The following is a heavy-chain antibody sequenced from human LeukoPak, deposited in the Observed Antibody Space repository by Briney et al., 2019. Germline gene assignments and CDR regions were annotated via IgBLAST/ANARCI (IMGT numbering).Heavy chain of an antibody. CDR3: ARVTYGSGTYGAFDY. J-gene: IGHJ4*02. V-gene: IGHV3-15*01. CDR1: GFTFSNAW. CDR2: IKSKTDGGIT. Sequence: PGGSLRLSCAASGFTFSNAWMSWVRQAPGKGLEWVGRIKSKTDGGITDYAAPVKGRFTISRDDSKNTLYLQMNSLRAEDTAVYYRARVTYGSGTYGAFDYWGQGTLVTVSS. D-gene: IGHD3-10*01.